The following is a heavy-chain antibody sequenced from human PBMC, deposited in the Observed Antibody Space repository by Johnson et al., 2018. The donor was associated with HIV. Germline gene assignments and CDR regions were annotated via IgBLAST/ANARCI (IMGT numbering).Heavy chain of an antibody. CDR2: IYSGGST. J-gene: IGHJ3*02. CDR3: ASATVMATLSLGPWYPFDI. Sequence: VQLVESGGGVVRPGGSLRLSCAASGFAFSSYAMSWVRQAPGKGLEWVSVIYSGGSTYYADSVKGRFTICSDKSTHTLYLQINSLRAEDTAVYSCASATVMATLSLGPWYPFDIWGQGTMVTVSS. D-gene: IGHD5-24*01. V-gene: IGHV3-23*03. CDR1: GFAFSSYA.